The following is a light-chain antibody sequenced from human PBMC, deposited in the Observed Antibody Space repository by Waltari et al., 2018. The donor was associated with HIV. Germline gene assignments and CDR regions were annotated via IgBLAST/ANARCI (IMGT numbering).Light chain of an antibody. CDR2: EVT. Sequence: QSALTQPPSASGSPGQSVTISCTGTNSDIGTSKFISWYHHHPGKAPKLTIYEVTKRPSGGPDRFSASKSGNTASLTVSGLQPEDEADYYCTSSTGSNTLGVFGSGTTVTVL. CDR1: NSDIGTSKF. J-gene: IGLJ1*01. CDR3: TSSTGSNTLGV. V-gene: IGLV2-8*01.